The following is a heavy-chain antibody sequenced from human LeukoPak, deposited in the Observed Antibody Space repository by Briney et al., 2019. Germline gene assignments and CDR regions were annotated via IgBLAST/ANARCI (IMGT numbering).Heavy chain of an antibody. CDR3: ARVGFGDAFDI. J-gene: IGHJ3*02. D-gene: IGHD3-16*01. CDR1: GGTFSSYA. CDR2: IIPIFGTA. Sequence: ASVKVSCKASGGTFSSYAISWVRQAPGQGLEWMGGIIPIFGTANYAQKFQGRVTITADESTSTAYMELSSLRSEDTAVYYCARVGFGDAFDIWAKGQWSPSLQ. V-gene: IGHV1-69*13.